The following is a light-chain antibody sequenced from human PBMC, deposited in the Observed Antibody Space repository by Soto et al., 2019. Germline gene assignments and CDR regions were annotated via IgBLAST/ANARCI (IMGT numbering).Light chain of an antibody. CDR1: SSNIGNNV. CDR2: YDD. CDR3: AAWDDSLNGLV. V-gene: IGLV1-36*01. J-gene: IGLJ2*01. Sequence: QPVLTQPPSVSEAPRQRVTISCSGSSSNIGNNVVNWYQQVPGKAPKLLIYYDDVLSSGVSDRFSGSKSGTSASLAISGLQSEDEADYYCAAWDDSLNGLVFGGGTKLTVL.